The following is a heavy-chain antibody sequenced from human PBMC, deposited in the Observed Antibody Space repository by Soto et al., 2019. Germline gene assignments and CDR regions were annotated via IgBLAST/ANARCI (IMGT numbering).Heavy chain of an antibody. CDR2: INHSGST. V-gene: IGHV4-34*01. Sequence: QVQLQQWGAGLLKPSETLSLTCAVYGGSFSGYYWSWIRQPPGKGLEWIGEINHSGSTNYNPSLKSRVTISVDTSKNQFSLKLSSVTAADTAVYYCARGPKFYDFWSGYGGRFDPWGQGTLVTVSS. D-gene: IGHD3-3*01. CDR3: ARGPKFYDFWSGYGGRFDP. J-gene: IGHJ5*02. CDR1: GGSFSGYY.